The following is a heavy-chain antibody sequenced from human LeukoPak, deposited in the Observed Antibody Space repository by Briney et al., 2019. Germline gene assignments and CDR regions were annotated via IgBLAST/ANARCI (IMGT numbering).Heavy chain of an antibody. Sequence: SETLSLTCTVSGGSISSGDYYWSWIRQPPGKGLEWIGYIYYSGSTYYNPSLKSRVTISVDTSKNQFSLKLSSVTAADTAVYYCARASTMVRGVIGTNWFDPWGQGTLVTVSS. CDR3: ARASTMVRGVIGTNWFDP. J-gene: IGHJ5*02. V-gene: IGHV4-30-4*08. CDR1: GGSISSGDYY. D-gene: IGHD3-10*01. CDR2: IYYSGST.